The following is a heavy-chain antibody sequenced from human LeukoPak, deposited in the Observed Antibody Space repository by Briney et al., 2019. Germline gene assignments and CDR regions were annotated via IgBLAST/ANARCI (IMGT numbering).Heavy chain of an antibody. CDR3: ARASRVAYNQGWFDP. V-gene: IGHV1-46*01. D-gene: IGHD5-24*01. CDR2: INPSGGGT. CDR1: GYTFTSHY. J-gene: IGHJ5*02. Sequence: ASLKVSCKASGYTFTSHYMHWVRQAPGQGLEWMGIINPSGGGTSYAQKFQGRVTMTRDMSTSTLYMEMSSLRAEDTAVYYCARASRVAYNQGWFDPWGQGTLVTVSS.